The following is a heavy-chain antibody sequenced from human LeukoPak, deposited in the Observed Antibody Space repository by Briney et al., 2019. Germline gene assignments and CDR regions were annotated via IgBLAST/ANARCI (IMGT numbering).Heavy chain of an antibody. CDR3: AKDIRPGGADV. V-gene: IGHV3-9*01. CDR2: FSSDSPRI. CDR1: TVTHEFYA. D-gene: IGHD4-17*01. J-gene: IGHJ6*02. Sequence: GGSLSLSCVASTVTHEFYAMHWVRQVPGKGLEWVACFSSDSPRIDYSDSVRGRFTVSRDYATKTLYLQMISLRVEDTALYYCAKDIRPGGADVCGQGTTVTVSS.